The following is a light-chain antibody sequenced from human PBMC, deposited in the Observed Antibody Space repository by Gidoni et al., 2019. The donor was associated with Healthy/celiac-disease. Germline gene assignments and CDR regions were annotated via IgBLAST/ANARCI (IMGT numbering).Light chain of an antibody. CDR3: QSADSSGTYVV. CDR1: ALPKQY. V-gene: IGLV3-25*03. Sequence: SYELTQPPAVSVSTGQTARITCSGDALPKQYAYWYQQKPGQAPVLVIYKDSERPSGIPARFSGSSSGTTVTLTISGVQAEDEADYYCQSADSSGTYVVFGGGTKLTVL. J-gene: IGLJ2*01. CDR2: KDS.